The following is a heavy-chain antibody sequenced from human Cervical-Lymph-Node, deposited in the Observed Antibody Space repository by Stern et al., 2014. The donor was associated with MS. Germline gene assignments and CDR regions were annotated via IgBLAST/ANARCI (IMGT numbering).Heavy chain of an antibody. D-gene: IGHD4-17*01. CDR2: IVALFGTA. V-gene: IGHV1-69*01. J-gene: IGHJ6*02. Sequence: QVQLVESGAEVKKPGSSVKVSCKASGGTFSNYANSWVRQAPGPGLEWKGGIVALFGTANYGQKFQGRVKTTADESTSTAALDTRSLRSEGTAVYYCSSPLTATSVPFGYYGMVFWGQGTTVTVS. CDR1: GGTFSNYA. CDR3: SSPLTATSVPFGYYGMVF.